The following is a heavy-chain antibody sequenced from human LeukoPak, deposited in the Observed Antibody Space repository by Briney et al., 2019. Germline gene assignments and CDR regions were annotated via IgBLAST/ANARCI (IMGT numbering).Heavy chain of an antibody. V-gene: IGHV4-59*01. CDR1: GGPISDYY. D-gene: IGHD3-22*01. CDR2: IYFRGTT. J-gene: IGHJ4*02. Sequence: SETLSLTCNVSGGPISDYYWSWIRQPPGKVLEWIGYIYFRGTTNYSPSFQSRVSISVDTSKNQFSLRLTSVTAADTAVYYCARDRFYDNSGFRRLDFWGQGLLVTVSS. CDR3: ARDRFYDNSGFRRLDF.